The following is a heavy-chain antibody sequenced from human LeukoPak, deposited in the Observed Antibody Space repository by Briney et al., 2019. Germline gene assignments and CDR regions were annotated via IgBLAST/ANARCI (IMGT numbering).Heavy chain of an antibody. D-gene: IGHD4-17*01. J-gene: IGHJ4*02. Sequence: GGSVRLSCVASGFTVNRKYMTWVRQAPGKGLEWVSVIYSGGSTNYADSVRGRFTISRDSSRNTLYLQMNSLRAEDTAVYYCATRPSGDYPYFDYWGQGTLVTVSS. CDR1: GFTVNRKY. V-gene: IGHV3-66*01. CDR3: ATRPSGDYPYFDY. CDR2: IYSGGST.